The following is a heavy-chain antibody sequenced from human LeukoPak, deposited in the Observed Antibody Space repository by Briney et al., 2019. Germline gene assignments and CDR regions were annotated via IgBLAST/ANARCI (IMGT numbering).Heavy chain of an antibody. V-gene: IGHV1-18*01. CDR1: GYTFTSYG. J-gene: IGHJ4*02. CDR2: ISAYNGNT. CDR3: ASDYPWAEYGAYGSIDY. D-gene: IGHD4-17*01. Sequence: ASVKVSCKASGYTFTSYGISWVRQAPGQGLEWMGWISAYNGNTNYAQKLQGRVTMTTDTSTSTAYMELRSLRSDDTAVYYCASDYPWAEYGAYGSIDYWGKGTLVTVSS.